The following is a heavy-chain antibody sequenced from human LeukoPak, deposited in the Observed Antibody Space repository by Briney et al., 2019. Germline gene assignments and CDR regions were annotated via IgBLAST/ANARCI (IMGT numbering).Heavy chain of an antibody. V-gene: IGHV4-38-2*02. D-gene: IGHD3-22*01. J-gene: IGHJ5*02. Sequence: SETLSLTCTVSGYSISSGSYWGWIRQPPGKGLEWIASIYHSGDTQYNPSLKSRVTISVDTSKNQFSLKLNSVTAADTAVYYSARAFSYRDRSDYFYNWFEPWGQGTPVTVSS. CDR2: IYHSGDT. CDR3: ARAFSYRDRSDYFYNWFEP. CDR1: GYSISSGSY.